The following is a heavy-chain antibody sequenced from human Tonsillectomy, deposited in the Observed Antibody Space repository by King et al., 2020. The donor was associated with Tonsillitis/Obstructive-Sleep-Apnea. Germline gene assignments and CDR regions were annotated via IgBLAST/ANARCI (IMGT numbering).Heavy chain of an antibody. CDR1: GGSISSSFW. V-gene: IGHV4-4*02. Sequence: VPLQESGPRLVKPSGTLSLTCAVSGGSISSSFWWSWVRQSPGKGLEWLGEIYHSGNTNYNPALRGRVSISIEESKNHFSLNLISVTAADTAVYYCVRNYHFWLEYWGQGYMVTVSS. D-gene: IGHD1-7*01. CDR2: IYHSGNT. J-gene: IGHJ4*02. CDR3: VRNYHFWLEY.